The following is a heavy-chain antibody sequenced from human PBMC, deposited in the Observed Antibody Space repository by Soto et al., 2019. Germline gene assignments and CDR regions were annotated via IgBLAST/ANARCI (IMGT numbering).Heavy chain of an antibody. CDR3: AKDLRPTAMVLIDY. V-gene: IGHV3-30*18. D-gene: IGHD5-18*01. CDR2: ISYDGTNK. Sequence: GGSLRLSCAASGFTFSTYGMHWVRQAPGKGLEWVAVISYDGTNKYYADSVKGRFTISRDNSKNTLYLQTNSLRGEDTAVFYCAKDLRPTAMVLIDYWGQGTLVTVSS. CDR1: GFTFSTYG. J-gene: IGHJ4*02.